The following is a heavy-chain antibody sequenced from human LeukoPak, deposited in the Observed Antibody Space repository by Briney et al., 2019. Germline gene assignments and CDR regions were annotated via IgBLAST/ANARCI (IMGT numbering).Heavy chain of an antibody. CDR1: GDSVSSNSAA. CDR3: ARGRDTGYSSSWYVWFDP. J-gene: IGHJ5*02. D-gene: IGHD6-13*01. V-gene: IGHV6-1*01. Sequence: SQTLSLTCAISGDSVSSNSAAWNWIRQSPSRGLEWLGRTYYRSKWYNDYAVSVKSRITINPDTSKNQFSLQLNSVTPEDTAVYYCARGRDTGYSSSWYVWFDPWGQGTPVTVSS. CDR2: TYYRSKWYN.